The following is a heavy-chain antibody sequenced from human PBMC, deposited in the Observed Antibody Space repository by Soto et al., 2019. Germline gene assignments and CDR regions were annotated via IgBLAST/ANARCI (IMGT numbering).Heavy chain of an antibody. CDR1: GGSISSYY. Sequence: SETLSLTCTVSGGSISSYYWSWIRQPPGKGLEWIGFIYYSGSTNYNPSLKSRVTISVDTSKNQFSLKLSSVTAADTAVYYCARQGLTIFGVVIYYYYGMDVWGQGATVTVSS. CDR2: IYYSGST. D-gene: IGHD3-3*01. J-gene: IGHJ6*02. CDR3: ARQGLTIFGVVIYYYYGMDV. V-gene: IGHV4-59*08.